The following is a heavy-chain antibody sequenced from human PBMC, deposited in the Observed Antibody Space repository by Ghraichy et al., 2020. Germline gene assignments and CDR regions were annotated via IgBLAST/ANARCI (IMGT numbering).Heavy chain of an antibody. Sequence: ASVKVSCKAYGYTFTTYAIHWVRQAPGQRFEWMGYINAGNGDTKYSQKFQGRVTFTRDTSANTAYMELSSLTSEDTALYYCARLPLTGESSGCWGQGTLVTVSS. V-gene: IGHV1-3*01. CDR2: INAGNGDT. D-gene: IGHD7-27*01. J-gene: IGHJ4*02. CDR1: GYTFTTYA. CDR3: ARLPLTGESSGC.